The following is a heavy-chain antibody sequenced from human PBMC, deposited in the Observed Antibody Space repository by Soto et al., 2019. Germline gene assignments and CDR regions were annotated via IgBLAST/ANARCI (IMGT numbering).Heavy chain of an antibody. V-gene: IGHV4-31*03. CDR3: ARGETYYGDYPNHACDI. D-gene: IGHD4-17*01. CDR2: IYYSGST. CDR1: GGSISSGGYY. Sequence: QVQLQESGPGLVKPSQTLSLTCTVSGGSISSGGYYWSWIRQHPGKGLEWIGYIYYSGSTYYNPSLKSRVTISVDTSKNQFSLKLSSVTAADTAVYYCARGETYYGDYPNHACDIWGQGTMVTVSS. J-gene: IGHJ3*02.